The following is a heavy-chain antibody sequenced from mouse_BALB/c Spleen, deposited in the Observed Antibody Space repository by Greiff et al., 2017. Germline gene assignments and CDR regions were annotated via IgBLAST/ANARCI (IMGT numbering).Heavy chain of an antibody. Sequence: EVQVVESGAELVKPGASVKLSCTASGFNIKDTYMHWVKQRPEQGLEWIGRIDPANGNTKYDPKFQGKATITADTSSNTAYLQLSSLTSEDTAVYYCARLGLGFAYWGQGTLVTVSA. CDR1: GFNIKDTY. D-gene: IGHD4-1*01. J-gene: IGHJ3*01. CDR3: ARLGLGFAY. V-gene: IGHV14-3*02. CDR2: IDPANGNT.